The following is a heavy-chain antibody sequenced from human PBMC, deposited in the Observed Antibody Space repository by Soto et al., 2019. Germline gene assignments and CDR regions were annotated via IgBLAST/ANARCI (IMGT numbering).Heavy chain of an antibody. D-gene: IGHD2-8*02. Sequence: QVQLQESGPGLVKPSETLSLTCTVSGASLSSCSYYWSWIRQPPGKGLEWIGYFYYTGTTKYNPSLESRVTKSADSSKNQFSLNLTSVTAAETAVYYGPRISYWVKDYWGQGALVTVSS. CDR3: PRISYWVKDY. J-gene: IGHJ4*02. CDR1: GASLSSCSYY. CDR2: FYYTGTT. V-gene: IGHV4-61*01.